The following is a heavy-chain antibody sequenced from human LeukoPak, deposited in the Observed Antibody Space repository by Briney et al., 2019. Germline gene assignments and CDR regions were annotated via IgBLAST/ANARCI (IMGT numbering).Heavy chain of an antibody. D-gene: IGHD1-1*01. CDR1: QFTFNGSW. CDR2: MDPTGSQK. V-gene: IGHV3-7*01. Sequence: GGSLRLSCADSQFTFNGSWMNWVRQAPGKGLECVANMDPTGSQKRYVDSVRCRFTISKDNPGASLYLDMHSLRAEDTAIYYCAIWTSGNYWGQGTLVTVSS. CDR3: AIWTSGNY. J-gene: IGHJ4*02.